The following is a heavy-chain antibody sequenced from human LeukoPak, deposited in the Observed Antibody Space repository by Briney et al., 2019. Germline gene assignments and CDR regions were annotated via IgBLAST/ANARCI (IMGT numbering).Heavy chain of an antibody. CDR1: GFTFSSYE. CDR2: ISHTGSTI. CDR3: VRDKRFGDVRIRAFDI. D-gene: IGHD3-10*01. J-gene: IGHJ3*02. V-gene: IGHV3-48*03. Sequence: GGSLRLSCAASGFTFSSYEMDWVRPAAGKGLEWVSYISHTGSTIYYAESVKGRFTISRDNAKNSLYLQMNSLRAEETAVYYCVRDKRFGDVRIRAFDIWGQGTMVTVSS.